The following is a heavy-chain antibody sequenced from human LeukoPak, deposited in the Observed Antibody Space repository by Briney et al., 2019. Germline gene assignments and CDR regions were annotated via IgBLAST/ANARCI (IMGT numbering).Heavy chain of an antibody. CDR3: AREERVVGGWYAPEYFQH. J-gene: IGHJ1*01. V-gene: IGHV7-4-1*02. D-gene: IGHD6-19*01. Sequence: ASVKVSCKASGYTFTSYAMNWVRQAPGQWLEWMGWINTNTGNPTYAQGFTGRFVFSLDTSVSTAYLQISSLKAEDTAVYYCAREERVVGGWYAPEYFQHWGQGTLVTVSS. CDR2: INTNTGNP. CDR1: GYTFTSYA.